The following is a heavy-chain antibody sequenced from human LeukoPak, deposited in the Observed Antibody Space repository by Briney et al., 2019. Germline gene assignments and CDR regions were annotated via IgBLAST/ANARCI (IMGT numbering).Heavy chain of an antibody. J-gene: IGHJ3*02. D-gene: IGHD3-22*01. Sequence: SETLSLTCTVSGGSISSYYWSWIRRPPGKGLEWIGYIYYSGSTNYNPSLKSRVTISVDTSKNQFSLKLSSVTAADTAVYYCARGLGSGYPDAFDIWGQGTMVTVSS. V-gene: IGHV4-59*01. CDR1: GGSISSYY. CDR2: IYYSGST. CDR3: ARGLGSGYPDAFDI.